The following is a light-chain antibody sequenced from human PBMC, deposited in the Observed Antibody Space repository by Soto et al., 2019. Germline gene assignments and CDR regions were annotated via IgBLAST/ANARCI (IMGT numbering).Light chain of an antibody. V-gene: IGLV2-14*01. CDR3: SSYTSSSTLRV. CDR2: DVS. J-gene: IGLJ2*01. Sequence: QSALTQPASVSGSPGQSITISCTGTSSDVGGYNYVSWYQQHPGKAPKLMIYDVSNRPSGVSNRFSGSKSGNTASLTISGLQAEDAGDYYCSSYTSSSTLRVFGGGTKLTVL. CDR1: SSDVGGYNY.